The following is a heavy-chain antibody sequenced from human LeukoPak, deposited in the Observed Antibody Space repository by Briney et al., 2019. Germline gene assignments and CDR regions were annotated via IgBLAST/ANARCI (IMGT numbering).Heavy chain of an antibody. D-gene: IGHD4-17*01. J-gene: IGHJ6*02. CDR2: ITGSGSIS. CDR1: GISFRTYA. CDR3: AKTLTTGYYYYAMDV. Sequence: GGSLRLSCAASGISFRTYAMSWVRQAPGKGLEWVSAITGSGSISYYADSVRGRFTISRDNSNNTLYLQMNSLRAEDTAVYYCAKTLTTGYYYYAMDVWGQGTTVTVSS. V-gene: IGHV3-23*01.